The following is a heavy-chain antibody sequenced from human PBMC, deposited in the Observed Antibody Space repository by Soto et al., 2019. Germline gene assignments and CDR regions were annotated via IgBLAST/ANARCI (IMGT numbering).Heavy chain of an antibody. Sequence: QVQLVESGGGVVQPGRSLRLSCAASGFTFSSYGMHWVLQDPGKGLEWVAVIWYDGSNKYYADSVKGRFTISRDNSKNTLYLRMNSLRAEDTAVYYCAVGGTTYSSSHGSLYYWGQGPLVTVSS. D-gene: IGHD6-6*01. V-gene: IGHV3-33*01. J-gene: IGHJ4*02. CDR3: AVGGTTYSSSHGSLYY. CDR2: IWYDGSNK. CDR1: GFTFSSYG.